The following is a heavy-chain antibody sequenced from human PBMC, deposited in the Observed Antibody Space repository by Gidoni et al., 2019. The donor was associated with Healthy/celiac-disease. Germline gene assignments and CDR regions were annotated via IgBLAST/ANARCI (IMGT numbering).Heavy chain of an antibody. CDR3: ARSRDIVVVPAAIGMDV. CDR1: GFSFSSYS. CDR2: ISSSSSYI. J-gene: IGHJ6*02. Sequence: EVQLVESGGGLVKPGGSLRLSCAASGFSFSSYSMNWVRQAPGKGLELVSSISSSSSYIYYADSVKGRFTISRDNAKNSLYLQMNSLRAEDTAVYYCARSRDIVVVPAAIGMDVWGQGTTVTVSS. V-gene: IGHV3-21*01. D-gene: IGHD2-2*01.